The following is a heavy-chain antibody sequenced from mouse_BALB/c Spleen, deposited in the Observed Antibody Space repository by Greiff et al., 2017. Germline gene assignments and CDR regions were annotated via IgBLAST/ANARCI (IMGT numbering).Heavy chain of an antibody. Sequence: VQLVESGPGLVAPSQSLSITCTVSGFSLTSYGVHWVRQPPGKGLEWLGVIWAGGSTNYNSALMSRLSISKDNSKSQVFLKMNSLQTDDTAMYYCARDGGYYYGSSYWYFDVWGAGTTVTVSS. CDR3: ARDGGYYYGSSYWYFDV. CDR1: GFSLTSYG. CDR2: IWAGGST. V-gene: IGHV2-9*02. D-gene: IGHD1-1*01. J-gene: IGHJ1*01.